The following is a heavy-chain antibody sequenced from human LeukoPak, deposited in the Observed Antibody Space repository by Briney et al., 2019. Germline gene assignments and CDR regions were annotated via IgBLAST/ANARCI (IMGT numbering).Heavy chain of an antibody. J-gene: IGHJ4*02. V-gene: IGHV3-9*01. CDR3: AKDSGSGWYPSAYAD. CDR1: GFTFDDYA. Sequence: GGSLRLSCAASGFTFDDYAMHWVRHAPGKGLEWVSGISWNSGSIGYADSVKGRFTISRDNAKNSLYLQMNSLRAEDTALYYCAKDSGSGWYPSAYADWGQGTLVTVSS. CDR2: ISWNSGSI. D-gene: IGHD6-19*01.